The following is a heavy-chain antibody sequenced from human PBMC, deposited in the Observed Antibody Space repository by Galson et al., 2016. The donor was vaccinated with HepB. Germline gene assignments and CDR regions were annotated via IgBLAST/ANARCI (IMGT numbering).Heavy chain of an antibody. D-gene: IGHD4-23*01. CDR3: ARDLWRGGRIDY. J-gene: IGHJ4*02. CDR1: GFTFSNYW. Sequence: LRLSCAASGFTFSNYWMHWVRQAPGKGLVWVSHITIDGSTTTYVDSVKGRFTISRDNAKNTLYLQMNSLRAEDTAVYYCARDLWRGGRIDYWGQGTLVTVSS. V-gene: IGHV3-74*01. CDR2: ITIDGSTT.